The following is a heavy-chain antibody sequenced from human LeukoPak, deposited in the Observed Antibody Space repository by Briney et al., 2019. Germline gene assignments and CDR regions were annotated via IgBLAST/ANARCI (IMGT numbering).Heavy chain of an antibody. CDR1: GGSFSAYY. CDR3: ARTERIYDILTGYIPVYFDY. Sequence: SETLSLTCAVYGGSFSAYYWSWIRQPPGKGLEWIGEINHSGSTNYNPSLKSRVTISVDTSKNQFSLKLSSVTAADTAVYYCARTERIYDILTGYIPVYFDYWGQGTLVTVSS. CDR2: INHSGST. J-gene: IGHJ4*02. V-gene: IGHV4-34*01. D-gene: IGHD3-9*01.